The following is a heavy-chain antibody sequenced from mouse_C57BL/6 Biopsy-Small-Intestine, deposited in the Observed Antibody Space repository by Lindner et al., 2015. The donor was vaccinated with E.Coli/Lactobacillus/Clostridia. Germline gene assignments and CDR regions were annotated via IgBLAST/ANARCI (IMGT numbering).Heavy chain of an antibody. Sequence: VQLQESGPELVKPGASVKISCKASGYSFTGYYMSWVKQSPEKSLEWIGEINPSTGGTTYNQKFKAKATLTVDKSPSTAYMQLKSLTSEDSAVYYCARRPLLWLRRGAMDYWGQGTSVTVSS. CDR3: ARRPLLWLRRGAMDY. CDR1: GYSFTGYY. V-gene: IGHV1-42*01. D-gene: IGHD2-2*01. J-gene: IGHJ4*01. CDR2: INPSTGGT.